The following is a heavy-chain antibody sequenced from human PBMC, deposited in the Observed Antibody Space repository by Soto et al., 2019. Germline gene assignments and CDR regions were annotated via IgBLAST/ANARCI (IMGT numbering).Heavy chain of an antibody. CDR2: INRDGSTT. CDR3: AVGPTTSYSYTLDV. Sequence: EVQLVESGGGLVQPGGSLRLSCAASGFTFSSYWMHWVRLAPGKGLVWVSRINRDGSTTNYADSVKGRFTISRDNAKNTLYLQMNSLRAEDTATYYCAVGPTTSYSYTLDVWGRGTTGTVSS. CDR1: GFTFSSYW. J-gene: IGHJ6*02. V-gene: IGHV3-74*01. D-gene: IGHD1-26*01.